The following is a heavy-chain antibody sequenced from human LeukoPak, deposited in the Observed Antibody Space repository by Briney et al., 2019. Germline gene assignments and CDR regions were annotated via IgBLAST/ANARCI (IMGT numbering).Heavy chain of an antibody. CDR3: ARLLVYNSGGEAFDY. Sequence: PGGSLRLSCAASGFTFSRYWMSWVRQAPGKGLEWVANIKQDGSEKYYVDSVKGGFTISRDNAKNSLYLQMNSLRAEDTAVYYCARLLVYNSGGEAFDYWGQGTLVTVSS. V-gene: IGHV3-7*01. CDR1: GFTFSRYW. D-gene: IGHD1-20*01. J-gene: IGHJ4*02. CDR2: IKQDGSEK.